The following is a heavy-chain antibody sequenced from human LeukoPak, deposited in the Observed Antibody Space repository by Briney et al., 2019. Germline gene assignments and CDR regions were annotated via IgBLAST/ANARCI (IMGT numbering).Heavy chain of an antibody. CDR2: ISSSSSYI. V-gene: IGHV3-21*01. Sequence: GGSLRLSCAASGFTFSSDSMNWVRQAPGKGLEWVSSISSSSSYIYYADSVKGRFTISRDNAKNSLYLQMNSLRAEDTAVYYCARDPSRGLQNFDYWGQGTLVTVSS. CDR1: GFTFSSDS. J-gene: IGHJ4*02. CDR3: ARDPSRGLQNFDY. D-gene: IGHD4-11*01.